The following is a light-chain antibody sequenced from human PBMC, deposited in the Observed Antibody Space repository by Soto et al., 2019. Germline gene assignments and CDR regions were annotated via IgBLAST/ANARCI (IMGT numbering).Light chain of an antibody. V-gene: IGLV2-14*01. Sequence: QSVLTQPASVSGSPGQSVTISCAGTSGDVGGYNYVSWYQQHPGKAPKLMIHAVTNRPSGVSNRFSGSKSGNTASLTTSSLQAEDEADYYCCSYTGASTYVFGTGTKLTVL. CDR3: CSYTGASTYV. CDR2: AVT. CDR1: SGDVGGYNY. J-gene: IGLJ1*01.